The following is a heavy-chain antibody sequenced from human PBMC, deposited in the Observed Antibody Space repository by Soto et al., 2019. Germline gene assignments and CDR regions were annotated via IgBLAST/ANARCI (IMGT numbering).Heavy chain of an antibody. V-gene: IGHV1-69*13. CDR3: ASRIGYSSSTSCYYYYYYGMDV. CDR1: GGTVSSYA. CDR2: IIPIFGTA. J-gene: IGHJ6*02. D-gene: IGHD2-2*01. Sequence: SVKVSCMGAGGTVSSYAISWVRQAPGQGLEWMGGIIPIFGTANYAQKFQGRVTITADESTSTAYMELSRLRSEDTAVYYCASRIGYSSSTSCYYYYYYGMDVWG.